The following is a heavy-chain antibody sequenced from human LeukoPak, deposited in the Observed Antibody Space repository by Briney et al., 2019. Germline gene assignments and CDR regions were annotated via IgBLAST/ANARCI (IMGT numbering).Heavy chain of an antibody. V-gene: IGHV1-69*05. CDR2: IIPIFGTA. CDR3: ARGPYCGGDCYSWFDP. CDR1: GYTFTSYA. Sequence: SVKVSCKASGYTFTSYAISWVRQAPGQGLEWMGGIIPIFGTANYAQKFQGRVTITTDESTSTAYMELSSLRSEDTAVYYCARGPYCGGDCYSWFDPWGQGTLVTVSS. J-gene: IGHJ5*02. D-gene: IGHD2-21*02.